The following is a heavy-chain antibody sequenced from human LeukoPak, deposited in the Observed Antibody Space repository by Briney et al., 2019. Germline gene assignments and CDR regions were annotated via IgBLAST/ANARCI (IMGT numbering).Heavy chain of an antibody. CDR1: GGTFSSYA. V-gene: IGHV1-69*05. CDR3: ARHYYYDSSGYYFDY. D-gene: IGHD3-22*01. CDR2: IIPIFGTA. J-gene: IGHJ4*02. Sequence: AASVKVSCKASGGTFSSYAISWVRQAPGQGLEWMGGIIPIFGTANYAQKFQGRVTITTDESTSTAYMELSSLRSEDTAVYYCARHYYYDSSGYYFDYWGQGTLVTVSS.